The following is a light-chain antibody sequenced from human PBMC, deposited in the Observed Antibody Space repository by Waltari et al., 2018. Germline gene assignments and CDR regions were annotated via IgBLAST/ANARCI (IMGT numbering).Light chain of an antibody. CDR2: DVS. CDR3: SSYTSSSTLV. J-gene: IGLJ2*01. V-gene: IGLV2-14*01. CDR1: RSDVGGYNY. Sequence: QSALTQPASVSGSPGQSIPISCTGTRSDVGGYNYVSWYHQPPGTAPKLMIYDVSKRPSGVSNRFSGSKSGNTASLTISGLQAEDEADYYCSSYTSSSTLVFGGGTKLTVL.